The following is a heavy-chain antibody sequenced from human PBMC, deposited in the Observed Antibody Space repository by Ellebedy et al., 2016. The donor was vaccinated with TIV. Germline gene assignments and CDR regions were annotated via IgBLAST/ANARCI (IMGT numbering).Heavy chain of an antibody. D-gene: IGHD1-26*01. CDR2: IRSGAHLFAT. V-gene: IGHV3-73*01. CDR3: ANLLGSPPS. Sequence: GESLRISCAASGFTSTDSFSVSTLHWVRQASGKGLEWIGRIRSGAHLFATAYSASLRGRFVISRDDSKTTAYLQMDGLTAEDTAVYYCANLLGSPPSWGQGTLVSVSS. J-gene: IGHJ5*02. CDR1: GFTSTDSFSVST.